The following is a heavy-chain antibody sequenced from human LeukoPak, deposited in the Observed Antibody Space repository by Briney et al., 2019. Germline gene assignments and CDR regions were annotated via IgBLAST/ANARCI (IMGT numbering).Heavy chain of an antibody. J-gene: IGHJ4*02. V-gene: IGHV3-21*01. CDR1: GFTFSSYS. CDR3: ARDGVGAILSDY. CDR2: ISSSSSYI. Sequence: PGGSLRLSCAASGFTFSSYSMNWVRQAPGKGLEWVSSISSSSSYIYYADSVKGRFTISRDNAKNSLYLQMNSLRAEDTAVYYCARDGVGAILSDYWGQGTLVTVSS. D-gene: IGHD1-26*01.